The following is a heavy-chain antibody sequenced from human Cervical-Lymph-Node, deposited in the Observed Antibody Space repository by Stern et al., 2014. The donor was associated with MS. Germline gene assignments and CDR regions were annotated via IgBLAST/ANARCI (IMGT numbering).Heavy chain of an antibody. D-gene: IGHD3-16*01. J-gene: IGHJ3*02. CDR1: GYTFTSYD. Sequence: VQPVESGAEVKKPGASVKVSCKASGYTFTSYDINWVRQATGQGLEWMGWMNPNSGNTGYGQNFQGRVTMTRNTSISTAYMELRSLRSDDTGVYYCARGRVDLIRALGIWGQGTMVTVSS. V-gene: IGHV1-8*01. CDR2: MNPNSGNT. CDR3: ARGRVDLIRALGI.